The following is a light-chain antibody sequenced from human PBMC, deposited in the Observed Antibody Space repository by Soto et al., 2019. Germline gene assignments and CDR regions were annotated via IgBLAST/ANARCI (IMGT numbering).Light chain of an antibody. CDR1: ASDIGGYTF. V-gene: IGLV2-8*01. J-gene: IGLJ1*01. Sequence: QSSLTQPPSAYGSPGQSVAISCTGTASDIGGYTFVSWYQQHPGKAPKLLIYDVNKRPSGVPDRFSGSKSGNTASLTVSGLQAEDEDDYYCSAHGGTNPYVFGTGTKLTVL. CDR2: DVN. CDR3: SAHGGTNPYV.